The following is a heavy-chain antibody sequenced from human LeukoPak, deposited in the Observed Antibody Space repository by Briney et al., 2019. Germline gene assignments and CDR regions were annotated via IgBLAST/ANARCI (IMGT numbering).Heavy chain of an antibody. J-gene: IGHJ4*02. CDR1: GFTFSSYA. CDR3: AKDRDGYDPDY. D-gene: IGHD5-12*01. Sequence: GGSLRLSCAASGFTFSSYAMSWVRQAPGEGLEWVSSISDSGTHIYYADSVKGRFTISRDNSKNTVYLQMNSLRAEDTAVYYCAKDRDGYDPDYWGQGTLVSVSS. V-gene: IGHV3-23*01. CDR2: ISDSGTHI.